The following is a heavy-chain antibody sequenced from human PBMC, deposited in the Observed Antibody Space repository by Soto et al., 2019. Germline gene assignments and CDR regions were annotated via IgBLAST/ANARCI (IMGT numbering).Heavy chain of an antibody. V-gene: IGHV3-72*01. CDR2: STNRGNGYKT. D-gene: IGHD4-17*01. CDR3: ARVRVGYYGECDY. Sequence: EVQLVESGGGLVQPGGSLRLTCVASGFSLSAHYMDWVRQAPGEGLEWVGRSTNRGNGYKTEYAASVKGRFTISRDNSKNSLYLQMNSLNTESTAVYYCARVRVGYYGECDYRGQGTLVTVSS. CDR1: GFSLSAHY. J-gene: IGHJ4*02.